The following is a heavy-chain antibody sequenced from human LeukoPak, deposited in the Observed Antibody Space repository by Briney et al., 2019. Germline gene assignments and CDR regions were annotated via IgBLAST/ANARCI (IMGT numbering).Heavy chain of an antibody. Sequence: ASVNVSCKTSGYTFTAFFIHWVRQAPGQGLEWMGWLNPNSGGTNYAQKFQGRVTMTRDTSISTAYMELSRLRSDDTAVYFCARVGAAYQDSNYWGQGTLVTVSS. J-gene: IGHJ4*02. CDR3: ARVGAAYQDSNY. CDR1: GYTFTAFF. CDR2: LNPNSGGT. D-gene: IGHD1-26*01. V-gene: IGHV1-2*02.